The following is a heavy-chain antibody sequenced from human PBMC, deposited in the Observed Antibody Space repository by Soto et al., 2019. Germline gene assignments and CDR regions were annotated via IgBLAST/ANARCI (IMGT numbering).Heavy chain of an antibody. D-gene: IGHD2-8*01. CDR3: ARENFGVIIHDAFDL. CDR1: GDSVSSGGYY. J-gene: IGHJ3*01. CDR2: IYDSETT. Sequence: SETLSPTCTVSGDSVSSGGYYWNWIRQHPGRGLEWLGYIYDSETTYYNPSLESRLSISVDASKNQFSLKVTSVTPADTAVYYCARENFGVIIHDAFDLWGQGTMVTVSS. V-gene: IGHV4-31*03.